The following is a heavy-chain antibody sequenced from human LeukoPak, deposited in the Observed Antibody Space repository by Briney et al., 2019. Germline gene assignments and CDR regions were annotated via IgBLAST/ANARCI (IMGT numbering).Heavy chain of an antibody. CDR3: ARALRQQLGGYYFDY. V-gene: IGHV3-11*01. D-gene: IGHD6-13*01. J-gene: IGHJ4*02. Sequence: GGSLRLPCAASGFTFSDYYMSWIRQAPGKGLEWVSYISSSGSTIYYADSVKGRFTISRDNAKNSLYLQMNSLRAEDTAVYYCARALRQQLGGYYFDYWGQGTLVTVSS. CDR1: GFTFSDYY. CDR2: ISSSGSTI.